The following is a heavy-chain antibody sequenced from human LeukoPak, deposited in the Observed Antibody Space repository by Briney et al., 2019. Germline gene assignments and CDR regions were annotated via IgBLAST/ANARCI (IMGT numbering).Heavy chain of an antibody. CDR1: GYSFTSYW. CDR3: ARHGTMAQDISNWFDP. D-gene: IGHD1-7*01. J-gene: IGHJ5*02. Sequence: GESLKISCKGSGYSFTSYWIGWVRQMPGKGLEWVGIIYPGDSDTRYSPSFQGQVTISADKSISTAYLQWSSLKASDTAMYYCARHGTMAQDISNWFDPWGQGTLVTVSS. V-gene: IGHV5-51*01. CDR2: IYPGDSDT.